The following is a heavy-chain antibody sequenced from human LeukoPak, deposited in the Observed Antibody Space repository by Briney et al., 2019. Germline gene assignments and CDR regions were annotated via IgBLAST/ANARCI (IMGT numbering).Heavy chain of an antibody. D-gene: IGHD2-15*01. CDR3: AKDQMGYCSGGSCPANY. CDR2: ISGSGGST. CDR1: GNYW. Sequence: GGSLRLSCAASGNYWMHWVRQAPGKGLEWVSAISGSGGSTYYADSVKGRFTISRDNSKNTLYLQMNSLRAEDTAVYYCAKDQMGYCSGGSCPANYWGQGTLVTVSS. V-gene: IGHV3-23*01. J-gene: IGHJ4*02.